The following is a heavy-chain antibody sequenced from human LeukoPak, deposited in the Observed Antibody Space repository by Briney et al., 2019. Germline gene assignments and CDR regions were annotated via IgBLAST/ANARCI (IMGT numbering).Heavy chain of an antibody. CDR3: ARTTKGSYRSPFFDY. J-gene: IGHJ4*02. D-gene: IGHD3-16*02. V-gene: IGHV4-34*01. Sequence: SETLSLTCTVSGGSISSYYWSWIRQPPGKGLEWIGEINHSGSTNYNPSLKSRVTISVDTSKNQFSLKLSSVTAADTAVYYCARTTKGSYRSPFFDYWGQGTLVTVSS. CDR1: GGSISSYY. CDR2: INHSGST.